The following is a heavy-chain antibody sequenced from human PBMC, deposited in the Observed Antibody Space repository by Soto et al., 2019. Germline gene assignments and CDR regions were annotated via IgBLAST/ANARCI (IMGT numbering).Heavy chain of an antibody. J-gene: IGHJ3*02. CDR2: ISYDGSNK. Sequence: QVQLVESGGGVVQLGRSLRLSCAASGFTFSSYGMHWVRQAPGKGLEWVAVISYDGSNKYYADSVKGRFTISRDNSKNTLYLQMNSLRAEDTAVYYCAKDRALLRFLEWLLDDAFDIWGQGTMVTVSS. CDR1: GFTFSSYG. CDR3: AKDRALLRFLEWLLDDAFDI. V-gene: IGHV3-30*18. D-gene: IGHD3-3*01.